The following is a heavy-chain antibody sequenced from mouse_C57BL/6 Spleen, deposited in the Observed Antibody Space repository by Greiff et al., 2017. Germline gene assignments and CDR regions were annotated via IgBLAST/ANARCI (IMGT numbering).Heavy chain of an antibody. CDR1: GYTFTSYW. Sequence: QVQLQQPGAELVKPGASVKLSCKASGYTFTSYWMHWVKQRPGRGLEWIGRIDPNSGGTKYNEKFKSKATLTVDKPASTAYMQLSSLTSEDSAVYYCARGGGYRDGYPYYYAMDYWGQGTSVTVSS. CDR3: ARGGGYRDGYPYYYAMDY. V-gene: IGHV1-72*01. D-gene: IGHD2-3*01. CDR2: IDPNSGGT. J-gene: IGHJ4*01.